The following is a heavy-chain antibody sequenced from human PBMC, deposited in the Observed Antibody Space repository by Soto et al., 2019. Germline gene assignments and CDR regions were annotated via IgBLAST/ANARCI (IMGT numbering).Heavy chain of an antibody. J-gene: IGHJ4*02. CDR3: ARIIAASGTGFDY. Sequence: VGYLRLSCNGSGYTFIGYWICWVRQKPGKGLEWMGMIYPGDSDTRYSPSFQGQVTISADKSINTAYLQWSSLEASDTAVYYCARIIAASGTGFDYWGQGTLVTVSS. CDR1: GYTFIGYW. CDR2: IYPGDSDT. D-gene: IGHD3-16*02. V-gene: IGHV5-51*01.